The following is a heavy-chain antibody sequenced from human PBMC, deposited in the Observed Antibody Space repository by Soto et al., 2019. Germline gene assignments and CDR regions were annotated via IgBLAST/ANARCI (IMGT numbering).Heavy chain of an antibody. V-gene: IGHV4-34*01. CDR2: IYYSGST. Sequence: PSETLSLTCAVYGGSFSGYYWSWIRQPPGKGLEWIGSIYYSGSTYYNPSLKSRVTISVDTSKNQFSLKLSSVTAADTAVYYCARLTVTTFEARYWGQGTLVTVSS. CDR1: GGSFSGYY. D-gene: IGHD4-17*01. CDR3: ARLTVTTFEARY. J-gene: IGHJ4*02.